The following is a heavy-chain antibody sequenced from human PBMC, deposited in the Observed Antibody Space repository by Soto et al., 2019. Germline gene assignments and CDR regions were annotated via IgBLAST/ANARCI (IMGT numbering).Heavy chain of an antibody. CDR1: GYTFTSYY. Sequence: ASVKVSCKASGYTFTSYYMHWVRQAPGQGLEWMGIINPSGGSTTYAQRFQGRLTLTTDTSTTTVYMELSSLTSEDSAVYFCTRGGFPELDYWGQGTRVTVSS. CDR3: TRGGFPELDY. V-gene: IGHV1-46*03. J-gene: IGHJ4*02. CDR2: INPSGGST.